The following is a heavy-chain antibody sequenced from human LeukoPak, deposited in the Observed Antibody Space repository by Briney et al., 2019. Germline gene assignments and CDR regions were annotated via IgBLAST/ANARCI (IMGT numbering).Heavy chain of an antibody. Sequence: PSETLSLTCTVSGGSISSGGYYWSWIRQHPGKGLEWIGYIYYSGSTYYNPSLKSRVTISVDTSKNQFSLKLSSVTAADTAVYNCARVTVVPAAMGFDYWGQGTLVTVSS. D-gene: IGHD2-2*01. V-gene: IGHV4-31*03. CDR3: ARVTVVPAAMGFDY. J-gene: IGHJ4*02. CDR2: IYYSGST. CDR1: GGSISSGGYY.